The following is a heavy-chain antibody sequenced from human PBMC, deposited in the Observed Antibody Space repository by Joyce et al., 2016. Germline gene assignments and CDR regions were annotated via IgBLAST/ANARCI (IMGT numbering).Heavy chain of an antibody. CDR2: MSYDGSHQ. D-gene: IGHD2-2*02. CDR3: TRSSRTGYTAGWPDFDY. CDR1: EFAFSGQA. Sequence: QVPLLESGGGVAQPGRSLRLSCAASEFAFSGQAMRGLRQWPGKGVGGVAVMSYDGSHQYYEDAVRGRFTISRDNSQNTLYLQMNSLRVEDTAVYYCTRSSRTGYTAGWPDFDYWGQGTLVTVSS. J-gene: IGHJ4*02. V-gene: IGHV3-30*03.